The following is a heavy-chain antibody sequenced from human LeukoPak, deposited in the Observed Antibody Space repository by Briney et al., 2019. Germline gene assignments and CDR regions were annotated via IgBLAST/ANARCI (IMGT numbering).Heavy chain of an antibody. V-gene: IGHV4-34*01. Sequence: PSETLSLTCGVYGGSFNGFYLTWIRQPPGKGLEWIGEIHPSGSPYYNPSLKNRVTIPVDTSKNQFSLTMNSLTAADAAIYYCARGLDSYKCGNYWGQGTLVTVSA. D-gene: IGHD5-24*01. J-gene: IGHJ4*01. CDR3: ARGLDSYKCGNY. CDR2: IHPSGSP. CDR1: GGSFNGFY.